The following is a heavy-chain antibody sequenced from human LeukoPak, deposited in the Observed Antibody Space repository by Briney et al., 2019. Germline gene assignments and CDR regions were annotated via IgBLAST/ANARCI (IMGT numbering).Heavy chain of an antibody. V-gene: IGHV4-59*12. J-gene: IGHJ4*02. CDR3: ARVLVGATTPDY. CDR2: IYYSGST. Sequence: MASETLSLTCTVSGGSFGTYYWSWIRQPPGKGLEWIGYIYYSGSTNYNPSLKSRVTISVDTSKNQFSLKLSSVTAADTAVYYCARVLVGATTPDYWGQRTLVTVSS. D-gene: IGHD1-26*01. CDR1: GGSFGTYY.